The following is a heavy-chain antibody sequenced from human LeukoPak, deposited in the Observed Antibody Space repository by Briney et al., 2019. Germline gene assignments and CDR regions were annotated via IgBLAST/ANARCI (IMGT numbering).Heavy chain of an antibody. Sequence: PGGSQRLSCAASGFTFSAYAMTWVRQAPGKGLEWVSSMSGRDDKTYYTDSAKGRFTISRDNSRNTLYLQMNSLRAEDTALYYCARVAYDSYGHYYHDYFDYWGQGTLVTVSS. CDR1: GFTFSAYA. CDR3: ARVAYDSYGHYYHDYFDY. J-gene: IGHJ4*02. D-gene: IGHD3-22*01. CDR2: MSGRDDKT. V-gene: IGHV3-23*01.